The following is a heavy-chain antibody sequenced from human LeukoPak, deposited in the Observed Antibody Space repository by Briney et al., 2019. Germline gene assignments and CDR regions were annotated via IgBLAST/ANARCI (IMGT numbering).Heavy chain of an antibody. D-gene: IGHD3-22*01. V-gene: IGHV4-4*07. CDR2: IFTSEST. CDR3: ARDSYYYDSSGYYRFDY. J-gene: IGHJ4*02. CDR1: GVSISSYF. Sequence: SETLSLTCTVSGVSISSYFWSWIRQPAGKGLEWIGRIFTSESTNYNPSLKSRVTMSVDTSKNQFSLKLRSVTAADTAVYYCARDSYYYDSSGYYRFDYWGQGTLVTVSP.